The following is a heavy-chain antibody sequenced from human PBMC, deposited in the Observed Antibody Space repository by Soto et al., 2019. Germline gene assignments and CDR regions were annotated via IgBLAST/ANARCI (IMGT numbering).Heavy chain of an antibody. CDR2: INSDGSST. Sequence: EVQLVESGGGLVQLGGSLRLSCAASGFTFSSYWMHWVRQAPGKGLVWVSRINSDGSSTSYADSVKGRFTISRDNAKNTLYLQMNSLRAEDTAVYYCARGGRQWLTHDYNWFDPWGQGTLVTVSS. D-gene: IGHD6-19*01. V-gene: IGHV3-74*01. J-gene: IGHJ5*02. CDR1: GFTFSSYW. CDR3: ARGGRQWLTHDYNWFDP.